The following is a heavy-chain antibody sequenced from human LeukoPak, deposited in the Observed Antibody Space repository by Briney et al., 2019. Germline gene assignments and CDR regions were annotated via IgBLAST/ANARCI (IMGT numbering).Heavy chain of an antibody. J-gene: IGHJ4*02. V-gene: IGHV3-30*04. Sequence: GGSLRLSCAASGFTFSSYVMHWVRQAPAKGLEWVAIISYDGSNEYYADSVKGRFTISRDNSKNTLYLEMNSLRAEDTAVYYCAKDIGSYYDYWGQGILVTVSS. CDR1: GFTFSSYV. CDR3: AKDIGSYYDY. D-gene: IGHD3-10*01. CDR2: ISYDGSNE.